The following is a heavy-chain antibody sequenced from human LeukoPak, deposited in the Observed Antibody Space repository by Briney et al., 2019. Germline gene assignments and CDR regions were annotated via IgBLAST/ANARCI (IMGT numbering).Heavy chain of an antibody. CDR2: IYTSGST. V-gene: IGHV4-61*02. D-gene: IGHD1-26*01. CDR1: GGSISSGSYY. CDR3: ARQDSKVGAYTGPHYFDY. Sequence: SQTLSLTCTVSGGSISSGSYYWSWIRQPAGKGLEWIGRIYTSGSTNYNPSLKSQVSMSVDTSNNQVSLRVTSVTAADTAVYYSARQDSKVGAYTGPHYFDYWGQGTLVTVSS. J-gene: IGHJ4*02.